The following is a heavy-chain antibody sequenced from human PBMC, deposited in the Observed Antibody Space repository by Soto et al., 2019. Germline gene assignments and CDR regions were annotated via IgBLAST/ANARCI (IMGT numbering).Heavy chain of an antibody. V-gene: IGHV3-9*01. D-gene: IGHD6-19*01. CDR3: AKVAVESYYYYYMDV. Sequence: GGSLRLSCAASGCTFDDYAIHWVRQAPGKGLEWVSGISWNSGSIGYADSVKGRFTISRDNAKNSLYLQMNSLRAEDTALYYCAKVAVESYYYYYMDVWGKGTTVTVSS. CDR2: ISWNSGSI. J-gene: IGHJ6*03. CDR1: GCTFDDYA.